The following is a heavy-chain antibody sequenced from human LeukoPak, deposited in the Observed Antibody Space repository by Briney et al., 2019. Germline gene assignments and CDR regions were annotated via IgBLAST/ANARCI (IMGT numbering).Heavy chain of an antibody. J-gene: IGHJ4*02. V-gene: IGHV3-21*01. CDR1: EFTFSSYS. CDR3: AREYSSSSRDFDY. CDR2: ISISSSYI. D-gene: IGHD6-6*01. Sequence: PGGSLRLSCAASEFTFSSYSMNWVRQAPGRGLEWVSSISISSSYIYYADSVKGRFTISRDNAKNSLYLQMNSLRAEDTAVYYCAREYSSSSRDFDYWGQGTLVTVSS.